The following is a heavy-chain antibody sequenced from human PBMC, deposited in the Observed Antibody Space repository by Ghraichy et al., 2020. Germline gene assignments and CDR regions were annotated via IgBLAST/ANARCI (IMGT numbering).Heavy chain of an antibody. CDR3: ASLYYYDSRDAFDI. CDR2: IIPIFGTA. D-gene: IGHD3-22*01. Sequence: SVKVSCKASGGTFSSYAISWVRQAPGQGLEWMGGIIPIFGTANYAQKFQGRVTITADESTSTAYMELSSLRSEDTAVYYCASLYYYDSRDAFDIWGQGTMVTVSS. J-gene: IGHJ3*02. V-gene: IGHV1-69*13. CDR1: GGTFSSYA.